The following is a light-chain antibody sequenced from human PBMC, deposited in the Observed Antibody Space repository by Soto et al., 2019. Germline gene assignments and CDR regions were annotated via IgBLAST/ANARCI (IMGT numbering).Light chain of an antibody. J-gene: IGLJ2*01. Sequence: QSVLTQPASVSGSPGQSITIYCTGTSSDVGSYTLVSWYQQHPGKAPKLMIYEGSKRPSGVSNRFSGSKSGNTASLTISGLQAEDEADYYCCSYAGSSTVVFGGGTKVTVL. V-gene: IGLV2-23*01. CDR2: EGS. CDR1: SSDVGSYTL. CDR3: CSYAGSSTVV.